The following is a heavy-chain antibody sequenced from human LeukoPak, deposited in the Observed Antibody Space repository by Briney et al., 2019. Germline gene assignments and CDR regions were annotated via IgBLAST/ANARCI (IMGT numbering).Heavy chain of an antibody. Sequence: GGSLRLSCAASGFAFSSYSMNWVRQAPGKGLEWVANMKQDGSDKYYVDSVKGRFIISRDNAKNSLYLEMNSLRAEDTAVYYCARDGGYGDLFWGQGTLVTVSS. D-gene: IGHD4-17*01. J-gene: IGHJ4*02. CDR1: GFAFSSYS. CDR2: MKQDGSDK. V-gene: IGHV3-7*01. CDR3: ARDGGYGDLF.